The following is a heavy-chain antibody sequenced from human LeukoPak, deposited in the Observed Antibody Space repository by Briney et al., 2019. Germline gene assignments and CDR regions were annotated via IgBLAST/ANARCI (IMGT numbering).Heavy chain of an antibody. CDR3: ARGHIAVAGPIDY. D-gene: IGHD6-19*01. Sequence: ASVKVSCKASGYTFTSYDINWVRQATGQGFEWMGWMNPNSGNTGYAQKFQGRVTITRNTSISTAYMELSSLRSEDTAVYYCARGHIAVAGPIDYWGQGTLVTVSS. CDR2: MNPNSGNT. J-gene: IGHJ4*02. V-gene: IGHV1-8*03. CDR1: GYTFTSYD.